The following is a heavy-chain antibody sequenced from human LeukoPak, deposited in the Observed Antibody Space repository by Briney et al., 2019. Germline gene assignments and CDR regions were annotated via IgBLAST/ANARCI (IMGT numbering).Heavy chain of an antibody. CDR1: GGSISSSSYY. CDR2: IFYSGRT. Sequence: SETLSLTCTVSGGSISSSSYYWGWIRQPPGKGLEWIGSIFYSGRTYYNPSLKSRVTISVDTSKNQFSLKLTSVTAADTAVYYCASGIPVDYWGQGTLVTVSS. V-gene: IGHV4-39*07. CDR3: ASGIPVDY. D-gene: IGHD2-21*01. J-gene: IGHJ4*02.